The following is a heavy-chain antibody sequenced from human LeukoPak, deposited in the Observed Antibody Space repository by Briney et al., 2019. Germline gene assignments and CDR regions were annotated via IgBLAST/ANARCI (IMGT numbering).Heavy chain of an antibody. J-gene: IGHJ6*03. CDR3: ARGLYGDAYYYYYMDV. CDR2: IKKGGSEK. Sequence: GGSLRLSCAASGFVFSGYWLSWVRQAPGKGLEWVANIKKGGSEKYYVDSVKGRFTISRDNAKNALYLQMNSLRAEDTAVYYCARGLYGDAYYYYYMDVWGKGTTVTVSS. D-gene: IGHD4-17*01. V-gene: IGHV3-7*01. CDR1: GFVFSGYW.